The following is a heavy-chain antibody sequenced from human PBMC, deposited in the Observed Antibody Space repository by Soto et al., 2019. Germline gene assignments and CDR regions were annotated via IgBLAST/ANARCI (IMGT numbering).Heavy chain of an antibody. CDR1: GFTFSSYA. Sequence: GGSLRLSCAASGFTFSSYAMSWVRQAPGKGLEWVSAISGSGGSTYYADSVKGRFTISRDNSKNTLYLQMNSLRAEDTAVYYCAKDVTTMIVVNWFDPWVQVTLVTVSS. J-gene: IGHJ5*02. D-gene: IGHD3-22*01. CDR3: AKDVTTMIVVNWFDP. CDR2: ISGSGGST. V-gene: IGHV3-23*01.